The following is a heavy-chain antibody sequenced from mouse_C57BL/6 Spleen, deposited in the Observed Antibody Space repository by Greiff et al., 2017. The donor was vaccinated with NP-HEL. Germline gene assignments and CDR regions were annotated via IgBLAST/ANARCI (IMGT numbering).Heavy chain of an antibody. CDR1: GYTFTDYY. D-gene: IGHD2-3*01. Sequence: EVQLQQSGPELVKPGASVKISCKASGYTFTDYYMNWVKQSHGKSLEWIGDINPNNGGTSYNQKFKGKATLTVDKSSSTAYMELRSLTSEDSAVYYCARNGYYVPYYAMDYWGQGTSVTVSS. CDR3: ARNGYYVPYYAMDY. V-gene: IGHV1-26*01. CDR2: INPNNGGT. J-gene: IGHJ4*01.